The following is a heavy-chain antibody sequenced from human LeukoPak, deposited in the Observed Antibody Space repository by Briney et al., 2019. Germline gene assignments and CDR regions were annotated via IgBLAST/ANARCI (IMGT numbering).Heavy chain of an antibody. CDR3: ARHGAGYSGYENFDY. J-gene: IGHJ4*02. D-gene: IGHD5-12*01. V-gene: IGHV4-59*08. Sequence: SETLSLTCTVSGGSISSYYWSWIRQPPGKGLEWIGDIYYSGNTNYNPSLKSRVTISVDTSKNQFSLKLSSVTAADTAVYYCARHGAGYSGYENFDYWGQGTLVTVSS. CDR1: GGSISSYY. CDR2: IYYSGNT.